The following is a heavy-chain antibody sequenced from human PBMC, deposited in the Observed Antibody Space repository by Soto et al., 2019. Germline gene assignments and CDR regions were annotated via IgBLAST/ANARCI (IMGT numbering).Heavy chain of an antibody. J-gene: IGHJ6*03. CDR3: ARDRFQYYYMVV. Sequence: ASVKVSCKASGYTFTSHYMHWVRQAPGEGLEWMGIINPSGSSTTYAQKFQGRVTMTRDTPTSTVYMELSSLRSEDTAVYYCARDRFQYYYMVVWGKGTTATVSS. CDR1: GYTFTSHY. V-gene: IGHV1-46*03. CDR2: INPSGSST.